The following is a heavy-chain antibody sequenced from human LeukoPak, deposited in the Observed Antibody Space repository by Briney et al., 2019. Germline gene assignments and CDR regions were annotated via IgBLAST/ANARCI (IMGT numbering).Heavy chain of an antibody. CDR3: ARGGQQWLVLSPAEYFQH. CDR2: ISAYNSNT. D-gene: IGHD6-19*01. Sequence: ASVKVSCKASGYTFTSYGIGWVRQAPGQGLEWMGWISAYNSNTNYAQKLQGRVTMTTDTSTSTAYMELRSLRSDDTAVYYCARGGQQWLVLSPAEYFQHWGQGTLVTVSS. V-gene: IGHV1-18*01. J-gene: IGHJ1*01. CDR1: GYTFTSYG.